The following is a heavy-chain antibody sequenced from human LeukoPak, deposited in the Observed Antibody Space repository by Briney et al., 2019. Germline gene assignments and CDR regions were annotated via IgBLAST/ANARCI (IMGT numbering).Heavy chain of an antibody. D-gene: IGHD3-10*01. CDR2: INHSGST. Sequence: PSETLSLTCAVYGGSFSGYYWSWIRQPPGKGLEWIGEINHSGSTYYNPSLKSRVTISVDTSKNQFSLKLSSVTAADTAVYYCARAPVNPYYGSLGRGERSWFDPWGQGTLVTVSS. V-gene: IGHV4-34*01. CDR1: GGSFSGYY. CDR3: ARAPVNPYYGSLGRGERSWFDP. J-gene: IGHJ5*02.